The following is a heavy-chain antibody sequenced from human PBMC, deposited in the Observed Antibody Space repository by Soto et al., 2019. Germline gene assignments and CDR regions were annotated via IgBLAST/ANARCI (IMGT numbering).Heavy chain of an antibody. CDR2: IYHSGST. CDR1: GYSISSGYY. D-gene: IGHD6-13*01. J-gene: IGHJ6*02. CDR3: ARAGDSSSWTRYYYYGMDV. Sequence: SETLSLTCAVSGYSISSGYYWGWIRQPPGKGLEWIGSIYHSGSTYYNPSLKSRVTISVDTSKNQFSLKLSSVTAANTAVYYCARAGDSSSWTRYYYYGMDVWGQGTTVTVSS. V-gene: IGHV4-38-2*01.